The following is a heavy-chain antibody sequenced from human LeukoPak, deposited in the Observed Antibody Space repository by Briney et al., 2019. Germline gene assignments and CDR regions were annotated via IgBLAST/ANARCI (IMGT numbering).Heavy chain of an antibody. Sequence: PSETLSLTCTVSGGSISNYYWSWIRQPPGKGLEWVGCIYNSGSTNYSPSLNSRVTISVDPSENQLSLRLTSVTAADTAVYYCVGTTKWLAFDYWGQGTLVTVSS. CDR2: IYNSGST. CDR1: GGSISNYY. D-gene: IGHD5-24*01. V-gene: IGHV4-59*01. CDR3: VGTTKWLAFDY. J-gene: IGHJ4*02.